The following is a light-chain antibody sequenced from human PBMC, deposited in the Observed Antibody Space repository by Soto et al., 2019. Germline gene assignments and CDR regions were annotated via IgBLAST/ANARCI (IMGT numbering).Light chain of an antibody. CDR3: QQYGSSLYT. V-gene: IGKV3-20*01. CDR2: GAS. CDR1: QSVSSSC. Sequence: ESGLTQSPGTLSLSPGERATLSCRASQSVSSSCLAWYQQKPGQAPRLLIYGASSRATGIPDRFSGSGSGTDFTLTISRLEPEDFAVYYCQQYGSSLYTFGQGTKVDIK. J-gene: IGKJ2*01.